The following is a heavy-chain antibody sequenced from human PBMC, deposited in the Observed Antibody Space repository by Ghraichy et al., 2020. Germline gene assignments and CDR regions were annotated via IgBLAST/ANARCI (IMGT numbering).Heavy chain of an antibody. CDR3: ARGFYDGSGYVDS. V-gene: IGHV4-31*02. CDR1: GDSMNSDDYY. J-gene: IGHJ5*01. Sequence: SQTLSLTCDVSGDSMNSDDYYWAWIRQHPGKGLEWLGYMSYTGTTFYDTSLKSRLTMSVDTPNKQFFLTLSSVTAADTAVYFCARGFYDGSGYVDSWGQGTLVTVSS. D-gene: IGHD3-22*01. CDR2: MSYTGTT.